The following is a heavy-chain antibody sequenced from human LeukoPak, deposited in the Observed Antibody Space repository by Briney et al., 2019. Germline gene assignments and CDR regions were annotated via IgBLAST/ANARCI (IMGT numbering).Heavy chain of an antibody. D-gene: IGHD3-22*01. CDR2: ISSSSSTI. Sequence: GGSLRLSCAASGFTFSSYSIDWVRQAPGKGLEWLSYISSSSSTIYYADSVKGRFTISRDKAKNSVNLQMNSLRAEDTAVYYCARVWSSGYTKDYWGQGTLVTVSS. V-gene: IGHV3-48*01. CDR3: ARVWSSGYTKDY. CDR1: GFTFSSYS. J-gene: IGHJ4*02.